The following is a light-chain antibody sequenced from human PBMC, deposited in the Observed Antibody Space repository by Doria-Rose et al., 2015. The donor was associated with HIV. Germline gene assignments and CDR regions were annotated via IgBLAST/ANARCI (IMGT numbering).Light chain of an antibody. J-gene: IGKJ3*01. CDR3: QQYYDTPS. CDR2: WAS. V-gene: IGKV4-1*01. CDR1: QRLLYTSTNC. Sequence: DIRMTQSPESLGMSLGESATLNCKSNQRLLYTSTNCLAWYQQKPGQPPKLLIYWASTRQSGVPARFSGSGSGTDFTLTISSLEAEDVAVYYCQQYYDTPSFGPGTTVDIK.